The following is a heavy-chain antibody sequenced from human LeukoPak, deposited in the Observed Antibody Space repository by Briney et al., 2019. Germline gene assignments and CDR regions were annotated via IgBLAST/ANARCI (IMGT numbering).Heavy chain of an antibody. CDR3: ARDLTVTDYYYYGMDV. CDR1: GFTFSSYA. CDR2: ISYDGSNK. J-gene: IGHJ6*02. Sequence: GGSLRLSCAASGFTFSSYAMHWVRQAPGKGLEWVAVISYDGSNKYYADSVKGRFTISRDNSKNTLYLQMNSLRTEDTAVYYCARDLTVTDYYYYGMDVWGQGTTVTVSS. V-gene: IGHV3-30-3*01. D-gene: IGHD4-11*01.